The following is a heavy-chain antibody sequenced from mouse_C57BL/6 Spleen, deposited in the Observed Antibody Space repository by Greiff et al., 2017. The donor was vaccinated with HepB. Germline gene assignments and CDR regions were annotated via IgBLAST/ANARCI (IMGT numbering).Heavy chain of an antibody. V-gene: IGHV1-82*01. J-gene: IGHJ4*01. CDR3: ARGLRREGNYYAMDY. D-gene: IGHD2-12*01. CDR1: GYAFSSSW. CDR2: IYPGDGDT. Sequence: QVQLQQSGPELVKPGASVKISCKASGYAFSSSWMNWVKQRPGKGLEWIGRIYPGDGDTNYNGKFKGKATLTADKSSSTAYMQLSSLTSEDSAVYFCARGLRREGNYYAMDYWGQGTSVTVSS.